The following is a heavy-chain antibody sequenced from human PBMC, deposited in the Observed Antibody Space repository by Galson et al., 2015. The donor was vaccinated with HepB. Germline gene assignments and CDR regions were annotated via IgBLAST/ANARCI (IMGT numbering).Heavy chain of an antibody. J-gene: IGHJ6*03. Sequence: SLRLSCAASGFTFSNAWMTWVRQAPGKGLEWVGRIKSKTDGGTTDYAAPVKGRFIISRDDSKNALYLQMNSLKTEDTAVYCCATDGGCSSITCYTGYYFMDVWGKGTTVTVSS. CDR1: GFTFSNAW. CDR3: ATDGGCSSITCYTGYYFMDV. V-gene: IGHV3-15*01. CDR2: IKSKTDGGTT. D-gene: IGHD2-2*02.